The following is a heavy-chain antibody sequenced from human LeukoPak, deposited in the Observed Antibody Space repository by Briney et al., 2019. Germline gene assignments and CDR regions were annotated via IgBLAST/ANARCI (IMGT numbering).Heavy chain of an antibody. J-gene: IGHJ4*02. CDR2: IKQDGSEK. V-gene: IGHV3-7*01. CDR1: GFTFSSYW. CDR3: ARDRIYDILTGAFDY. D-gene: IGHD3-9*01. Sequence: GGSLRLSCAASGFTFSSYWMSWVRRAPGKGLEWVANIKQDGSEKYYVDSVKGRFTISRDNAKNSLYLQMNSLRAEDTAVYYCARDRIYDILTGAFDYWGQGTLVTVSS.